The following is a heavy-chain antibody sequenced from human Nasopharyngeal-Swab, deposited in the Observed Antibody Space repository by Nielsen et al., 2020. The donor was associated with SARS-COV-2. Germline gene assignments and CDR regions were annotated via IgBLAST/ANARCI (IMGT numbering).Heavy chain of an antibody. J-gene: IGHJ4*02. CDR2: IDTDGTIT. V-gene: IGHV3-74*01. D-gene: IGHD2-15*01. Sequence: WIRQPPGKGLLWGSRIDTDGTITDYADSVKGRFTISRDNAKNTLYLQMNSLRAEDTAVYYCARDVGGRDNYWGQGALVTVSS. CDR3: ARDVGGRDNY.